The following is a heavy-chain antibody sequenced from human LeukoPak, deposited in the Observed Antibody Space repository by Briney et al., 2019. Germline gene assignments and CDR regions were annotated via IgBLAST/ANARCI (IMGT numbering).Heavy chain of an antibody. CDR3: ARALTYYYGSGSGY. CDR1: GFTFSSYS. J-gene: IGHJ4*02. V-gene: IGHV3-48*01. D-gene: IGHD3-10*01. CDR2: ISSSSSTI. Sequence: PGGSLRLSSAASGFTFSSYSMNWVRQAPGKGLEWVSYISSSSSTIYYADSVKGRFTISRDNARNSLYLQMNSLRAEDTAVYYCARALTYYYGSGSGYWGQGTLVTVSS.